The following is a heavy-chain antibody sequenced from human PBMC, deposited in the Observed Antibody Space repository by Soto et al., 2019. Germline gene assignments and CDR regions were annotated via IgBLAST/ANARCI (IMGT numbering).Heavy chain of an antibody. D-gene: IGHD3-22*01. V-gene: IGHV5-51*01. CDR3: ARRGAGYSDSSFDY. CDR2: IYPGDSDT. J-gene: IGHJ4*02. CDR1: GYSFTSNW. Sequence: RGESLKISCKGSGYSFTSNWIGWVRQMPGKGLEWMAIIYPGDSDTRYSPSFQGQVTISADKSISTAYLQWRSLKASDTAMYYCARRGAGYSDSSFDYWGQGTLVTVSS.